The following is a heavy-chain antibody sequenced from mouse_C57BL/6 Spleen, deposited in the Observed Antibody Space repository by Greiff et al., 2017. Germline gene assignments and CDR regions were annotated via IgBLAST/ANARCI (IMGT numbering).Heavy chain of an antibody. Sequence: QVQLQQSGPELVKPGASVKISCKASGYAFSSSWMNWVKQRPGKGLEWIGRIYPGDGDTNYNGKFKGKATLTADKSSSTAYMQLSSLTSEDSAVYFCARVEEDYGSSYDWYFDVWGTGTTVTVSS. CDR3: ARVEEDYGSSYDWYFDV. CDR1: GYAFSSSW. D-gene: IGHD1-1*01. CDR2: IYPGDGDT. J-gene: IGHJ1*03. V-gene: IGHV1-82*01.